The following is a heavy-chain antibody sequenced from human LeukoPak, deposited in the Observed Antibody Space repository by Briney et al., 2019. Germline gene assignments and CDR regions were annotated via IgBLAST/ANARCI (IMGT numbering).Heavy chain of an antibody. J-gene: IGHJ4*02. Sequence: ASVKVSCKASGYTFTSYDINWVQQATGQGLEWMGWMNPNSGNTGYAQKFQGRVTMTRNTSISTAYMELSSLRSEDTAVYYCARGGIAAAGSDYWGQGTLVTVSS. CDR3: ARGGIAAAGSDY. CDR1: GYTFTSYD. CDR2: MNPNSGNT. V-gene: IGHV1-8*01. D-gene: IGHD6-13*01.